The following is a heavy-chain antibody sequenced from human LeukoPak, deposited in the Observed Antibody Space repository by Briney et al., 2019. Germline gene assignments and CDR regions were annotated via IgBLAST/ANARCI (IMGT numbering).Heavy chain of an antibody. CDR2: IYYSGNT. J-gene: IGHJ6*03. CDR3: AREDSGSYYNYYYFYMDV. Sequence: PSETLSLTCTVSDGSISNSSFYWGWIRQPPGKGLEWIGNIYYSGNTYYNSSLKSRVTISVDTSKNQFSLKLSSVTAADTAVYYCAREDSGSYYNYYYFYMDVWGKGTTVTISS. D-gene: IGHD3-10*01. V-gene: IGHV4-39*02. CDR1: DGSISNSSFY.